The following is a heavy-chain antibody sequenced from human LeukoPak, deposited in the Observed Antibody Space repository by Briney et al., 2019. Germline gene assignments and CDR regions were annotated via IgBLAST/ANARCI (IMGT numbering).Heavy chain of an antibody. V-gene: IGHV1-8*01. CDR3: ARAGGGYCSGGSCYAFDP. Sequence: GASVKVSCKASGYTFTSYDIKWVRQATGQGLEWMGWMNPNSGNTGYAQKFQGRVTMTRNTSISTAYMELSSLRSEDTAVYYCARAGGGYCSGGSCYAFDPWGQGTLVTVSS. D-gene: IGHD2-15*01. CDR2: MNPNSGNT. CDR1: GYTFTSYD. J-gene: IGHJ5*02.